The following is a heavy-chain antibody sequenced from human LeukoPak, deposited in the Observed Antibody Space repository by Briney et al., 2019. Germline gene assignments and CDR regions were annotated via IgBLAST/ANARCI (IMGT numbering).Heavy chain of an antibody. V-gene: IGHV3-23*01. J-gene: IGHJ4*02. D-gene: IGHD3-22*01. CDR2: ISGSGGST. Sequence: GGSLRLSCAASGFTFSSYAMSWVRQAPGKGAEWVSAISGSGGSTYYADSVKGRFTISRDNSKNTLYLQMNSLRAEDTAVYYCAKDKGYYYDSSGYYYFDYWGQGTLVTVSS. CDR1: GFTFSSYA. CDR3: AKDKGYYYDSSGYYYFDY.